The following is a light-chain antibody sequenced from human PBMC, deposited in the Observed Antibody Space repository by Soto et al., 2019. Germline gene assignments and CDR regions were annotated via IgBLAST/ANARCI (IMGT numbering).Light chain of an antibody. Sequence: QSVLAQPPSASGSPGQSVTISCAGTSNDFGGYNFVSWYQQHPGKAPKLMIFEVSKRPSGVPDRFSGSKSGNTASLTVSGLQAEDEADYYCSSYAGNNIFYVFGNGTKVTVL. CDR3: SSYAGNNIFYV. J-gene: IGLJ1*01. CDR2: EVS. V-gene: IGLV2-8*01. CDR1: SNDFGGYNF.